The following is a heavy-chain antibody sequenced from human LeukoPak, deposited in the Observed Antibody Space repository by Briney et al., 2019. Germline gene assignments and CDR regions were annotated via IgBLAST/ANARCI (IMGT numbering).Heavy chain of an antibody. CDR2: ISWNSGSI. Sequence: GGSLRLSCAASGFTFDDYAMHWVRQAPGKGLEWVSGISWNSGSIGCADSVKGRFTISRDNAKNSLYLQMNSLRAEDTALYYCAREFRYGDLDYWGQGTLVTVSS. V-gene: IGHV3-9*01. CDR3: AREFRYGDLDY. CDR1: GFTFDDYA. D-gene: IGHD4-17*01. J-gene: IGHJ4*02.